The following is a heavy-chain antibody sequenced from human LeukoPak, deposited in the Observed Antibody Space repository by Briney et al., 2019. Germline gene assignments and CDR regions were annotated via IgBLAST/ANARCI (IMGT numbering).Heavy chain of an antibody. V-gene: IGHV4-34*01. D-gene: IGHD6-13*01. CDR3: ARVRQQLVPNYFDF. CDR1: GGSFSGYY. CDR2: INHSGST. Sequence: SETLSLTCAVYGGSFSGYYWSWIRQPPGKGLEWIGEINHSGSTNYNPSLKGRVTISVDTSKNQFSLKLSSVTAADTAVDYCARVRQQLVPNYFDFWGQGTLVSVSS. J-gene: IGHJ4*02.